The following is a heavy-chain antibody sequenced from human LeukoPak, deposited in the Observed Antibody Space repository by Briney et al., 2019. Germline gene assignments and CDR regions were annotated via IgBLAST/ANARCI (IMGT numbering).Heavy chain of an antibody. J-gene: IGHJ6*03. D-gene: IGHD6-19*01. V-gene: IGHV4-59*02. CDR1: GGSVSSYY. Sequence: SETLSLTCTVSGGSVSSYYWSWIRQPPGKGLEWIGYIYYSGSTHYSPSLRSRVTISVDTSKNQFSLKLSSVTAADTAVYYCARGGLGRTSSGWYIRYYYYMDVWGKGTTVTISS. CDR2: IYYSGST. CDR3: ARGGLGRTSSGWYIRYYYYMDV.